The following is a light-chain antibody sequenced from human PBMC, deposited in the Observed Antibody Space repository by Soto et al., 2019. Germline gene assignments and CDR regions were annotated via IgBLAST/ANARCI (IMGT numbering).Light chain of an antibody. V-gene: IGLV1-40*01. CDR1: SSKIGAGYD. CDR2: GNN. CDR3: QSYDNSLSGFYV. Sequence: QSVLTQPPSLSGAPGQRVTISCTGRSSKIGAGYDVHWYQQLPGTAPKLLIYGNNNRPSGVPDRFSGSKSGTSASLAITGLQAEDEADYYCQSYDNSLSGFYVFGTGTKVTVL. J-gene: IGLJ1*01.